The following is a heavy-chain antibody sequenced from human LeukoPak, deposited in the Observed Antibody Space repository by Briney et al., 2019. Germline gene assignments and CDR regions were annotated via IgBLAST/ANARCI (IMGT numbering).Heavy chain of an antibody. J-gene: IGHJ3*02. CDR2: ICGSGGST. V-gene: IGHV3-23*01. CDR3: ARREEVLLWFGELLSPAFDI. D-gene: IGHD3-10*01. CDR1: GFTLSSYG. Sequence: GGSLRLSCAASGFTLSSYGMNWVRQAPGKGLEWVSDICGSGGSTYYADSVKGRFTISRDNAKNSLFLQMNSLRAEDTAVYYCARREEVLLWFGELLSPAFDIWGQGTMVTVSS.